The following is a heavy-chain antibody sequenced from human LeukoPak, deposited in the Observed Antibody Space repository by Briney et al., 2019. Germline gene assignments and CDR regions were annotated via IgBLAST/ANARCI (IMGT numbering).Heavy chain of an antibody. CDR2: VTGGGGNT. J-gene: IGHJ6*03. CDR1: GFTFSSYA. CDR3: AKDRVFLGSPPYYYYYYYMDV. D-gene: IGHD3-16*01. Sequence: RPGGSLRLSCAASGFTFSSYAMSWVRQAPGKGLEWVSAVTGGGGNTYYADSVKGRFTISRDNSKNTLHLQMNSLRAEDTAVYYCAKDRVFLGSPPYYYYYYYMDVWGKGTTVTVSS. V-gene: IGHV3-23*01.